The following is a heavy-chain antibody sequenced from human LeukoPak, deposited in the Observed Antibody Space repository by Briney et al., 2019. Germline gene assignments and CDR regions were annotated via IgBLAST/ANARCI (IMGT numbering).Heavy chain of an antibody. D-gene: IGHD3-3*01. CDR3: AKAFRIFEVIKLHFDS. Sequence: GGSLRLSCAASGFIFSSYAMTWGRQAPGKGLEWVLSVSGSGNSAYYADSVKGRFTVSRDNAKKTMYLEMNSLRAEDTAVYYCAKAFRIFEVIKLHFDSWGQGTLVTVSS. J-gene: IGHJ4*02. CDR1: GFIFSSYA. V-gene: IGHV3-23*01. CDR2: VSGSGNSA.